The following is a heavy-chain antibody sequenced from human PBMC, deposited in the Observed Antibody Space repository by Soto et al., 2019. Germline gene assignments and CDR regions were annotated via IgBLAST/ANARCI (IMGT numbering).Heavy chain of an antibody. CDR3: ARDSLMTMVTFYYYYYYMDV. CDR1: GGTFSSYT. J-gene: IGHJ6*03. CDR2: IIPILGIA. D-gene: IGHD4-17*01. Sequence: SVKVSCKASGGTFSSYTISWVRQAPGQGLEWIGRIIPILGIANYAQKFQGRVTITADKSTSTAYMELSSLRSEDTAVYYCARDSLMTMVTFYYYYYYMDVWGKGTTVTVSS. V-gene: IGHV1-69*04.